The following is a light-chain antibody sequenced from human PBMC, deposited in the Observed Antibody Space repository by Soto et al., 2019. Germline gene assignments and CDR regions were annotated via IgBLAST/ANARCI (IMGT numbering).Light chain of an antibody. CDR1: QSVSSSY. Sequence: EIVLAHSPGTLSLSPGEGATLSCGASQSVSSSYLAWYQRKPGLAPRLLIYDASSGATGIPDRFSGSGSGTDFTLTISRLEPEDFAVYYCQQYGSSPITFGQGTRLEIK. CDR2: DAS. V-gene: IGKV3D-20*01. J-gene: IGKJ5*01. CDR3: QQYGSSPIT.